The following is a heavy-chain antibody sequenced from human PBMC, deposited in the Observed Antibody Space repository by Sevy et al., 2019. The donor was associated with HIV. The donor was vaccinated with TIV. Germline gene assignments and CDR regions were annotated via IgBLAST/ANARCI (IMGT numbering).Heavy chain of an antibody. J-gene: IGHJ6*02. CDR2: IYPGDSST. V-gene: IGHV5-51*01. CDR1: GYSFTNYW. D-gene: IGHD2-15*01. Sequence: GESLKISCKGSGYSFTNYWIGWVRQMPGKGLEWMGIIYPGDSSTRYSPSFQGQVTISADKSISTAYLQWSSLKATDTAVYYCARLGYCTGGSCQYYYYGMDVWGQGTTVTVSS. CDR3: ARLGYCTGGSCQYYYYGMDV.